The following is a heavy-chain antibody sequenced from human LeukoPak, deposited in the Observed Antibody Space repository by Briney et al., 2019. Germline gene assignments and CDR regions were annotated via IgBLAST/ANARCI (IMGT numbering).Heavy chain of an antibody. CDR2: INPNSGGT. CDR1: GYTFTGYY. D-gene: IGHD6-19*01. V-gene: IGHV1-2*02. CDR3: ARNTSGWPDAFDI. J-gene: IGHJ3*02. Sequence: ASVKVSCKASGYTFTGYYMHWVRQAPGQGLEWMGWINPNSGGTNYAQKFQGRVTMTRGTSISTAYMELSRLRSDDTAVYYCARNTSGWPDAFDIWGQGTMVTVSS.